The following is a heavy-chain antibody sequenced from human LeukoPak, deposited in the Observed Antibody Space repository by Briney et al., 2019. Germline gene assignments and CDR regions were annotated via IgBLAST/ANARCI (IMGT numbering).Heavy chain of an antibody. CDR1: GFTFSDYF. CDR2: ISSSSSYI. V-gene: IGHV3-21*01. D-gene: IGHD2-15*01. CDR3: ARDRDGCSGGSCIEY. Sequence: PGGSLRLSCAASGFTFSDYFMNWVRQAPGKGLEWVSSISSSSSYIYYADSVKGRFTISRDNAKNSLYLQMNSLRAEDTAVYYCARDRDGCSGGSCIEYWGQGILVTVSS. J-gene: IGHJ4*02.